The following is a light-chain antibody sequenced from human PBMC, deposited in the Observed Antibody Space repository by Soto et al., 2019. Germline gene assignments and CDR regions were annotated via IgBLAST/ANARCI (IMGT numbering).Light chain of an antibody. CDR1: QIIRTA. V-gene: IGKV1-39*01. CDR3: QQSYTTPT. CDR2: GAS. Sequence: DIPMTQSPSSLCASVGDRVTITCRASQIIRTAVNWYQLKPGEAPKLLIYGASILQNGVPSRFSGSGSGTDFTLTINSLQREDLATYYCQQSYTTPTFGPGTKVQI. J-gene: IGKJ3*01.